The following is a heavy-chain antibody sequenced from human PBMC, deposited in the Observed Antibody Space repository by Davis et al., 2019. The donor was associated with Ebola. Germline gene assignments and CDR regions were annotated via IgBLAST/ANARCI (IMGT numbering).Heavy chain of an antibody. CDR1: GFTFSSYW. CDR3: ARGYSSSSY. D-gene: IGHD6-6*01. V-gene: IGHV3-7*04. Sequence: GESLKISCAASGFTFSSYWMSWVRQAPGKGLEWVANIKQDGSEKYYVDSVKGRFTISRDNAKNSLYLQMNSLRAEDTAVYYCARGYSSSSYWGQGTLVTVSS. CDR2: IKQDGSEK. J-gene: IGHJ4*02.